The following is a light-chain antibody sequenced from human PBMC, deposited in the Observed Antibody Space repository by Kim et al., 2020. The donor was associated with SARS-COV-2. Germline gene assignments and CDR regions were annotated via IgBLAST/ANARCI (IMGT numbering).Light chain of an antibody. V-gene: IGLV6-57*04. CDR2: EDN. CDR1: SGSIASNY. Sequence: NFMLTQPHSVSESPGKTVTISCTRSSGSIASNYVQWYQQRPGSAPTTVIYEDNQRPSGVPDRFSGSIDSSSNSASLTTSGLKTEDEADYYCQSYDSSNPDVVFGGGTQLTVL. CDR3: QSYDSSNPDVV. J-gene: IGLJ2*01.